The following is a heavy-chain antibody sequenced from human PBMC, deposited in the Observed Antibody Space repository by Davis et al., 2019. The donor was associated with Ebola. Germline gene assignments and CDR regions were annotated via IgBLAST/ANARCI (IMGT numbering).Heavy chain of an antibody. CDR1: GLTFDDYS. V-gene: IGHV3-9*01. Sequence: SLKISCATSGLTFDDYSRHWFRQAPGKGLEWVSGITLSSGTTAYADSVKGRFTISRDNAKDSLYLQMNSLRTEDTAFYYCAKDFYGTGSYIDAWGQGTLVAVSS. CDR3: AKDFYGTGSYIDA. D-gene: IGHD3-10*01. CDR2: ITLSSGTT. J-gene: IGHJ5*02.